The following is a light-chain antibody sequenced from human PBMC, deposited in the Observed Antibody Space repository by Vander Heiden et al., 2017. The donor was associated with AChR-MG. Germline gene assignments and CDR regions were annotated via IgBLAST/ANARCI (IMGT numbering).Light chain of an antibody. Sequence: QSALTQPPSASGPPGQSVTISCTGTSSDVGRYNYVSWYQQHPGKAPNRMIYDTKKRPAGVPDRFSGSKSGNTASLTGSGLQAEDEADYYCCSYAGAMLWVCGTGTKV. CDR1: SSDVGRYNY. V-gene: IGLV2-8*01. J-gene: IGLJ1*01. CDR3: CSYAGAMLWV. CDR2: DTK.